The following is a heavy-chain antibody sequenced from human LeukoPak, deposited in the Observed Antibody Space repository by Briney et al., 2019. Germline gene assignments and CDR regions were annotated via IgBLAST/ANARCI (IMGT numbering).Heavy chain of an antibody. CDR1: GFTFDDYA. Sequence: GGSLRLSCAASGFTFDDYAMHWVRQAPGKGLEWVSGISWNSGSIGYADSVKGRFTISRDNAKNSLYLQMNSLRAEDTALYYCAKDMRELKGVAMGYFFDCGGQGTLVTVSS. CDR2: ISWNSGSI. J-gene: IGHJ4*02. D-gene: IGHD3-10*01. CDR3: AKDMRELKGVAMGYFFDC. V-gene: IGHV3-9*01.